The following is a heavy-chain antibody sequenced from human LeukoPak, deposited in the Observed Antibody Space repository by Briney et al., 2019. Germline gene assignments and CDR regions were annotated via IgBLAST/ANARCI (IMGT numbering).Heavy chain of an antibody. CDR3: ARSRNMATKTTWDY. V-gene: IGHV4-59*01. CDR2: IYYSGST. Sequence: SETLSLTCTVSGGSISSYYWSWIRQPPGKGLEWIGYIYYSGSTNYNPSLKSRVTISVDTSKNQFSLKLSSVTAADTAVYYCARSRNMATKTTWDYWGQGRLVTVSS. D-gene: IGHD5-12*01. CDR1: GGSISSYY. J-gene: IGHJ4*02.